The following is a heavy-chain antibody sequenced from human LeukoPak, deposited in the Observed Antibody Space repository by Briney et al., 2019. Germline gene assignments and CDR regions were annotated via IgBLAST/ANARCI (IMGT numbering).Heavy chain of an antibody. CDR2: INHSGST. CDR3: AREGGYCSSTSCYAPYDY. CDR1: GGSFSGYY. J-gene: IGHJ4*02. V-gene: IGHV4-34*01. D-gene: IGHD2-2*01. Sequence: SDTVSLTCAVYGGSFSGYYWSWIRQPPGKGLEWIGEINHSGSTNYNPSLKSRVTISVDTSKNQFSLKLSSVTAADKAVYYCAREGGYCSSTSCYAPYDYWGQGTLVTVSS.